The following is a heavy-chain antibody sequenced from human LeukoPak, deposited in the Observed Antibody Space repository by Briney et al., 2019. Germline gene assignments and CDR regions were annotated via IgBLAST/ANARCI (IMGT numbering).Heavy chain of an antibody. Sequence: PSETLSLTCTVSGGSISSYYWSWIRQPPGKGLEWIGYIYYSGSTNYNPSLKSRVTISVDTSKNQFSLKLSSVTAADTAVYYCAKDPACSSTSCHNPYYYYYYMDVWGKGTTVTISS. CDR2: IYYSGST. V-gene: IGHV4-59*01. CDR3: AKDPACSSTSCHNPYYYYYYMDV. CDR1: GGSISSYY. J-gene: IGHJ6*03. D-gene: IGHD2-2*01.